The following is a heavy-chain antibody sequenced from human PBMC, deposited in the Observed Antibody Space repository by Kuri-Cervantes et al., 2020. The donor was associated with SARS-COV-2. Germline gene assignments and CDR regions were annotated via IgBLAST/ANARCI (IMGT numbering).Heavy chain of an antibody. CDR2: IYYSGST. V-gene: IGHV4-38-2*02. CDR3: ARDSRSYYQVLLDHYYYSYMDV. D-gene: IGHD1-26*01. Sequence: SETLSLTCAVSGYSISSGYYWGWIRQPPGKGLEWIGSIYYSGSTYYNPSLKSRVTISVDTSKNQFSLKLSSVTAADTAVYYCARDSRSYYQVLLDHYYYSYMDVWGKGTTVTVSS. CDR1: GYSISSGYY. J-gene: IGHJ6*03.